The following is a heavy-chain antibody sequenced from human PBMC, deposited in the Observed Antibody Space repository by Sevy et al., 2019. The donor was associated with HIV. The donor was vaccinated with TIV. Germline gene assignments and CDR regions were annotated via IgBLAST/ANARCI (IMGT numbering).Heavy chain of an antibody. V-gene: IGHV4-59*13. J-gene: IGHJ4*02. CDR1: GGSISSYY. CDR3: ARDGSGSSQGGAFDY. CDR2: IYYSGST. D-gene: IGHD1-26*01. Sequence: SETLSLTCTVSGGSISSYYWSWIRQPPGKGLEWIGYIYYSGSTNYNPSLKSRVTISVDTSKNQFSLKLGSVTAADTAVYYCARDGSGSSQGGAFDYWGQGTLVTVSS.